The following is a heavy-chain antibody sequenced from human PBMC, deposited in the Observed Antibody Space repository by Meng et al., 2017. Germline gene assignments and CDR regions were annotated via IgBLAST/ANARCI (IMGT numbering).Heavy chain of an antibody. D-gene: IGHD6-13*01. CDR2: IWYDGSTK. CDR3: ARDEAGET. V-gene: IGHV3-33*01. J-gene: IGHJ3*01. CDR1: GFTFSSYG. Sequence: GESLKISCAASGFTFSSYGMHWVRQAPGKGLEWVAVIWYDGSTKYYADSVKGRFTISRDNSKNTLYLQMNSLRAEDTAVYYCARDEAGETWGQGTMVTVSS.